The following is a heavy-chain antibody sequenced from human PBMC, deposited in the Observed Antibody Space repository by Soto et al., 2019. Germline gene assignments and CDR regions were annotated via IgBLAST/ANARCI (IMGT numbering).Heavy chain of an antibody. CDR2: IIPIFGTA. CDR3: ASRGYDFWSGYWSSYYYYGMDV. CDR1: GYTFTSYD. D-gene: IGHD3-3*01. J-gene: IGHJ6*02. Sequence: SVKVSCKASGYTFTSYDINWVRQATGQGLEWMGGIIPIFGTANYAQKFQGRVTITADESTSTAYMELSSLRSEDTAVYYCASRGYDFWSGYWSSYYYYGMDVWGQGTTVTVSS. V-gene: IGHV1-69*13.